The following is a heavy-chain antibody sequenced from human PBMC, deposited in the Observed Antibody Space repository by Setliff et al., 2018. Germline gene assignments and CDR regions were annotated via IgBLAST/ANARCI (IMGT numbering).Heavy chain of an antibody. CDR2: ISYSSGSI. V-gene: IGHV3-48*01. CDR3: VRALAYYYMDV. CDR1: GFTFSSYA. Sequence: GGSLRLSCAASGFTFSSYAMHWVRQAPGKGLEWVAHISYSSGSISYADSVKGRFAISRDNAKNSLYLQMNSLRAEDTAIYYCVRALAYYYMDVWGKGTTVTVSS. J-gene: IGHJ6*03.